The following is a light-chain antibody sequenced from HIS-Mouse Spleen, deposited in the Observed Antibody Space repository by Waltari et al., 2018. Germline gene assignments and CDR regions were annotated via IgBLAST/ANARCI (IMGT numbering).Light chain of an antibody. Sequence: QSVLTQPPSASGTPWQSVTISCSGRSSHVGSTFVHWYQQRPGTAPKRLSYRNNQRPSGVPDRFSGSKAGTSASLAISGLRSEDEADYYCAAWDDSLSGPVFGGGTKLTVL. V-gene: IGLV1-47*01. J-gene: IGLJ3*02. CDR1: SSHVGSTF. CDR3: AAWDDSLSGPV. CDR2: RNN.